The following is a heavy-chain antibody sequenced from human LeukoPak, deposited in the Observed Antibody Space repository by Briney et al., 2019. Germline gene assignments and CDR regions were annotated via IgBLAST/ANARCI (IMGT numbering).Heavy chain of an antibody. CDR3: ARVRVAGYYFDY. D-gene: IGHD6-19*01. CDR2: ISYDGSNK. Sequence: GGSLRLSCAASGFTFSSYAMHWVRQAPGKGLEWVAVISYDGSNKYYADSVKGRFTISRDNSKNTLYLQMNSLRAEDTAVYYCARVRVAGYYFDYWGQGTLVTVSS. J-gene: IGHJ4*02. V-gene: IGHV3-30-3*01. CDR1: GFTFSSYA.